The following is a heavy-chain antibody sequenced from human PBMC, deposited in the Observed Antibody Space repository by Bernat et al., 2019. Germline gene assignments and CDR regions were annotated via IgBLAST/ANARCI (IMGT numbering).Heavy chain of an antibody. J-gene: IGHJ4*02. V-gene: IGHV4-39*01. Sequence: QLQLQESGPGLVKPSETLSLTCTVSGGSISSSSYYWGWIRQPPGKGLEWIGSIYYSGSTYYNPSLKSRVTISVDTSKNQFSLKLSYVTAGEPAVYYCAGAPATMIVVDNYFDYWGQGTLVTVSS. D-gene: IGHD3-22*01. CDR2: IYYSGST. CDR3: AGAPATMIVVDNYFDY. CDR1: GGSISSSSYY.